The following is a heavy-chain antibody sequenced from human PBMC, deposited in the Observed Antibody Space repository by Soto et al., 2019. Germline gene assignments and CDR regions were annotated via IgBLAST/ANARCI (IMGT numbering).Heavy chain of an antibody. D-gene: IGHD6-6*01. Sequence: GGSLRLSCAASGFTFSSYGMHWVRQAPGKGLERVAVIWYDGSNKYYADSVKGRFTISRDNSKNTLYLQMNSLRAEDTAVYYCARGVGSSLPYYYGMDVWGQGTTVTVSS. J-gene: IGHJ6*02. CDR2: IWYDGSNK. CDR1: GFTFSSYG. CDR3: ARGVGSSLPYYYGMDV. V-gene: IGHV3-33*01.